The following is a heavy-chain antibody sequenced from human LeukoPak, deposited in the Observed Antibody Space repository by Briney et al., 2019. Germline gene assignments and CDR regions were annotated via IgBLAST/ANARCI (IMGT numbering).Heavy chain of an antibody. Sequence: SETLSLTCAVYGGSFSGYYWSWIRQPPGKGLEWIGYIYYSGSTNYTPSLKSRVTISVDTSKNQFSLKLSSVTAADTAVYYCARGFRGSQIAFDIWGQGTMVTVSS. CDR3: ARGFRGSQIAFDI. CDR1: GGSFSGYY. D-gene: IGHD3-10*01. J-gene: IGHJ3*02. CDR2: IYYSGST. V-gene: IGHV4-59*01.